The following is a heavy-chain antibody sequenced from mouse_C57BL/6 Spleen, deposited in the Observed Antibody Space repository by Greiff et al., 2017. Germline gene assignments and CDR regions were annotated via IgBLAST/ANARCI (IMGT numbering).Heavy chain of an antibody. Sequence: EVKLVESGPGMVKPSQSLSLTCTVTGYSITSGYDWHWIRHFPGNKLEWMGYISYSGSTNYNPSLKSRISITHDTSKNHFFLKLNSVTTEDTATYYCAREYYGSSPWYFDVWGTGTTVTVSS. CDR3: AREYYGSSPWYFDV. CDR1: GYSITSGYD. J-gene: IGHJ1*03. CDR2: ISYSGST. D-gene: IGHD1-1*01. V-gene: IGHV3-1*01.